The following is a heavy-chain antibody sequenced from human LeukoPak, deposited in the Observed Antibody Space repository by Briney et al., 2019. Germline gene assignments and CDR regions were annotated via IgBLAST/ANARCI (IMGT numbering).Heavy chain of an antibody. V-gene: IGHV1-69*05. D-gene: IGHD4-23*01. CDR1: GGTFSSYA. CDR2: IIPIFGTA. Sequence: SVKVSCKASGGTFSSYAISWVRQAPGQGLEWMGGIIPIFGTANYAQKFQGRVTITTDESTSTAYMELSSLRSEDTAVYYCARGKSRGRWGFDIWGQGTMATVSS. J-gene: IGHJ3*02. CDR3: ARGKSRGRWGFDI.